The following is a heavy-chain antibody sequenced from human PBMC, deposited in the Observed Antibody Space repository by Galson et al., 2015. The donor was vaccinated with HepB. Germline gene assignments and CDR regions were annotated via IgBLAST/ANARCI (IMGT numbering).Heavy chain of an antibody. D-gene: IGHD3-10*01. J-gene: IGHJ3*02. Sequence: SETLSLTCTVSGGSISNSRYYWGWIRQPPGKGLEWIGHINYNGNTYYNPYLKSRVTISVDTSKNQFSLKLSSVTAADTTVYYCARASPDSGNYGLPDAFDIWGQGTMVTVSS. CDR2: INYNGNT. V-gene: IGHV4-39*01. CDR3: ARASPDSGNYGLPDAFDI. CDR1: GGSISNSRYY.